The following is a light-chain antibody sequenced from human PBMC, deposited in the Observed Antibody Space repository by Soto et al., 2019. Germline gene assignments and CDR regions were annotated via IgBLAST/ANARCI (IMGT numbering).Light chain of an antibody. Sequence: ENVLTQSPGPLSLSPGERATLSCRASQSVSSYLAWYQQKPGQAPRLLIYGASTRATGIPAKFSGRGSGTEVTLSVSRLEPEDLAGYFCQQYGSSPATSGQGTKV. CDR1: QSVSSY. J-gene: IGKJ1*01. CDR2: GAS. V-gene: IGKV3-20*01. CDR3: QQYGSSPAT.